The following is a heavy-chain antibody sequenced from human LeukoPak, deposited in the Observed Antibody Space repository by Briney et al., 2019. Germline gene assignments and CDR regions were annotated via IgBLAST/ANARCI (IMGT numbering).Heavy chain of an antibody. D-gene: IGHD2-2*01. CDR3: ASRSRPWRWFDP. V-gene: IGHV4-39*07. J-gene: IGHJ5*02. Sequence: SETLSLTCTVSGGSISSSSYYWGWIRQPPGKGLEWIGSIYYSGSTYYNPSLKSRVTISVDTSKNQFSLKLSSVTAADTAVYYCASRSRPWRWFDPWGQGTLVTVSS. CDR2: IYYSGST. CDR1: GGSISSSSYY.